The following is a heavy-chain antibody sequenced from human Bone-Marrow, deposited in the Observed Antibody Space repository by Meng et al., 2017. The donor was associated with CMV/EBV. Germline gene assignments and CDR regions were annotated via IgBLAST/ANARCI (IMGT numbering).Heavy chain of an antibody. V-gene: IGHV4-34*01. CDR2: INHSGST. J-gene: IGHJ5*02. D-gene: IGHD3-10*01. CDR1: GGSFSGYY. Sequence: SETLSLTCAVYGGSFSGYYWSWIRQPPGKGLEWIGEINHSGSTNYNPSLKSRVTISVDTSKNQFSLKLSSVTAADTAVYYCARDRITMVRGPTSYNWFDPWGQGTLVTVSS. CDR3: ARDRITMVRGPTSYNWFDP.